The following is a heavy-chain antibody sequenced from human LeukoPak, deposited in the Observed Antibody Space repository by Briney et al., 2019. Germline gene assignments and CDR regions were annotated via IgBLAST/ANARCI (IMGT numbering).Heavy chain of an antibody. V-gene: IGHV3-74*01. D-gene: IGHD2-2*01. J-gene: IGHJ4*02. CDR1: GFTFSSYT. Sequence: GGSLRLSCAASGFTFSSYTMHWVRQAPGKGLVWVSRISSDGSRTNYADSVKGRFTISRDNAKNTLYLQMNSMRAEDTAVYFCARVRNCSSTRCYRVGYYWGQGALVTVSS. CDR2: ISSDGSRT. CDR3: ARVRNCSSTRCYRVGYY.